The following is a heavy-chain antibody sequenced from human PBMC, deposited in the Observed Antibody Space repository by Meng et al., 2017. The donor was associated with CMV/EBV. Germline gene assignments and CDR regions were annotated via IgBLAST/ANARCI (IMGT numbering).Heavy chain of an antibody. CDR3: ASSLTYPDY. D-gene: IGHD2-15*01. CDR1: GGSFSGYY. CDR2: INHSGST. Sequence: HGQLQQWGAGLLKPSETLSLTCAVYGGSFSGYYWSWIRQPPGKGLEWIGEINHSGSTNYNPSLKSRVTISVDTSKNQFSLKLSSVTAADTAVYYCASSLTYPDYWGQGTLVTVSS. J-gene: IGHJ4*02. V-gene: IGHV4-34*01.